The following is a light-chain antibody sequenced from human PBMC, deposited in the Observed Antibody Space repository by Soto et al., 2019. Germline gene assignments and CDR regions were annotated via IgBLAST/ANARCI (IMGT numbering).Light chain of an antibody. CDR1: QTISSW. V-gene: IGKV1-5*03. CDR2: QAT. CDR3: QHYNSLIT. J-gene: IGKJ5*01. Sequence: DIQMTQSPSTLSASVGDRVTITCLASQTISSWLAWYQEKPGKAPKPLIYQATSLESGVPSRFSGSGSGTEFPLTISSLQPDDFATYYCQHYNSLITFGQGTRLEIK.